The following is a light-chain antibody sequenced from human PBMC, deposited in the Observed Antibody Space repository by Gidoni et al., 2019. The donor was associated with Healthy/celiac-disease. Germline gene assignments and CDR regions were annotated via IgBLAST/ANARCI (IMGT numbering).Light chain of an antibody. J-gene: IGKJ4*02. V-gene: IGKV3-15*01. CDR3: QQYNNWPPLT. Sequence: ELVLTQSPATLSVSPGARATRPYRASQNVGSNLAWYQQKPGQAPRLLIYGASIRATGIPPRFSGSGSGTEFTLTISSLQSEDFAVYYCQQYNNWPPLTFGGGTKVEIK. CDR2: GAS. CDR1: QNVGSN.